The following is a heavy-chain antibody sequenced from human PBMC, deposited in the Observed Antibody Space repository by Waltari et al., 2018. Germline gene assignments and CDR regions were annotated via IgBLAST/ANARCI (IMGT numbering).Heavy chain of an antibody. J-gene: IGHJ5*02. CDR2: IYYTGST. V-gene: IGHV4-59*01. CDR1: GGHIDGFY. Sequence: HVQLQESGPSLLKPSETLSRICTVSGGHIDGFYWSWVRQPPGKGLDWIGYIYYTGSTNFNPSLKSRVTMSVDTSKNQFSLKLSSVTAADTAFYYCARGGGGDWEWFDPWGQGTLVTISS. CDR3: ARGGGGDWEWFDP. D-gene: IGHD2-21*02.